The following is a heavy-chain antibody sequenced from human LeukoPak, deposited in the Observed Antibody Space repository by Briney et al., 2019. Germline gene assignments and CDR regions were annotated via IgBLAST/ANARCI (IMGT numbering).Heavy chain of an antibody. CDR2: INPSGGST. CDR3: ASAGWELQEARFDY. D-gene: IGHD1-26*01. J-gene: IGHJ4*02. V-gene: IGHV1-46*01. Sequence: ASVKVSCKASGYTLTSYYMHWVRQAPGQGLEWMGIINPSGGSTSYAQKFQGRVTMTRDMSTSTVYMELSSLRAEDTAVYYCASAGWELQEARFDYWGQGTLVTVSS. CDR1: GYTLTSYY.